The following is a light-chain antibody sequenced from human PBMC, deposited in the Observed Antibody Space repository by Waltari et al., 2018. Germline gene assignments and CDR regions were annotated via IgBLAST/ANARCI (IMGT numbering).Light chain of an antibody. CDR2: QSS. CDR1: QLGGRP. V-gene: IGLV3-1*01. J-gene: IGLJ2*01. CDR3: QAWDRDGAV. Sequence: SYEVIQPPSVSVSPGQTATITCSGDQLGGRPTSWYQRRPGQSPVLLIYQSSRRSSGVPERFSGSHSGNTATLTISGTQTVDEADYYCQAWDRDGAVFGDGTKLTVL.